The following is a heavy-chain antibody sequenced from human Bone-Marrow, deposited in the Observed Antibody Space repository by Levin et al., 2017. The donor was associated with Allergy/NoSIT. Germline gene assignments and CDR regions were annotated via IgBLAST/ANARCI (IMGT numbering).Heavy chain of an antibody. CDR3: ARDIESSYYYYAMDV. V-gene: IGHV3-33*01. CDR2: IWSDGSNT. J-gene: IGHJ6*02. D-gene: IGHD3-10*01. Sequence: GGSLRLSCAASRFPFRSFAMHWVRQAPGKGLEWVAVIWSDGSNTFYAESVKGRFTISRDNSTNTLYLQMNSLRGEDTAVYYCARDIESSYYYYAMDVWGQGTTVTVSS. CDR1: RFPFRSFA.